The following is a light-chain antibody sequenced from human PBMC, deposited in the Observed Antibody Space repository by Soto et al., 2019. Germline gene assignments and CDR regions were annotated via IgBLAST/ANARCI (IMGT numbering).Light chain of an antibody. CDR2: EVS. CDR1: SNDVGAYKY. V-gene: IGLV2-14*01. CDR3: SSYTSTSTL. Sequence: QSALTHPASVSGSPGQSITISCTGTSNDVGAYKYVSWYQQLPGKAPKLMIYEVSNRPSGVSNRFYGSKSGNTASLTICGLQAEDGADYYCSSYTSTSTLFGGGTKLTVL. J-gene: IGLJ3*02.